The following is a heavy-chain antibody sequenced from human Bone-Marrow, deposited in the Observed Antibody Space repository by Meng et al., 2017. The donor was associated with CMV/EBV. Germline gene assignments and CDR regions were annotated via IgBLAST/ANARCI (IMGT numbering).Heavy chain of an antibody. Sequence: GGSLRLSCAASGFTFSSYGMHWVRQAPGKGLEWVAVIWYDGSNKYYADSVKGRFTISRDNSKNTLYLQMNSLRAEDTAVYYCARDSESSSWLSYYYYYGMDVWGQGTTVTVYS. D-gene: IGHD6-13*01. CDR3: ARDSESSSWLSYYYYYGMDV. V-gene: IGHV3-33*01. CDR1: GFTFSSYG. J-gene: IGHJ6*02. CDR2: IWYDGSNK.